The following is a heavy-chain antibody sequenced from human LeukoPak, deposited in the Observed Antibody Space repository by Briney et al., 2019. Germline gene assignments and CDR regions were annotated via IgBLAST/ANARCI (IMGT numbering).Heavy chain of an antibody. Sequence: GGSLRLSCAASGFTFSSYGMHWVRQAPGKGLEWVAFIRYDGSNKYYADSVKGRFTISRDNSKNTLYLQMNSLRAEDTAVYYCARDKTYSGYSYADYWGQGTLVTVSS. V-gene: IGHV3-30*02. CDR3: ARDKTYSGYSYADY. CDR1: GFTFSSYG. J-gene: IGHJ4*02. D-gene: IGHD5-18*01. CDR2: IRYDGSNK.